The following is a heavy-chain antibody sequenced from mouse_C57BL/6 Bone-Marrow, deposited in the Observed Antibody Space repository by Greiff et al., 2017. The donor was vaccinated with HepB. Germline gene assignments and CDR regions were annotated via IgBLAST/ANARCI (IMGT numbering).Heavy chain of an antibody. D-gene: IGHD2-3*01. Sequence: VQLQQSGAELVKPGASVKLSCKASGYTFTEYTIHWVKQRSGQGLEWIGWFYPGSGSIKYNEKFKDKATLTADKSSSTVYMELSRLTSEDSAVYFCARDEGWLLRTAYWYFDVWGTGTTVTVSS. CDR1: GYTFTEYT. CDR2: FYPGSGSI. CDR3: ARDEGWLLRTAYWYFDV. J-gene: IGHJ1*03. V-gene: IGHV1-62-2*01.